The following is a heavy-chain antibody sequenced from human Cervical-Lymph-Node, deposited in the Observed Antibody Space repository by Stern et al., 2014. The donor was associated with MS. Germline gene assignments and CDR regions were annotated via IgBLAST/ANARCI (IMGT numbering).Heavy chain of an antibody. V-gene: IGHV5-51*01. Sequence: EVHLVESGPEVKRPGESLKISCQASGYTFTSYWIGWVRQMPGKGLDWIAIIFPGGSDIRYSPSFQGQVPISADKSSSTAYLQWNNLKASDTAIYYCARQRYFDYWGQGTLVTVSS. J-gene: IGHJ4*02. CDR2: IFPGGSDI. CDR1: GYTFTSYW. CDR3: ARQRYFDY.